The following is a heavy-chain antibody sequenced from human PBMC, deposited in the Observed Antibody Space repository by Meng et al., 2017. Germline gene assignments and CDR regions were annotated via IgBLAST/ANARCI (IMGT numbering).Heavy chain of an antibody. V-gene: IGHV1-69*05. D-gene: IGHD1-7*01. Sequence: SVKVSCKASGGTFSSYAISWVRQAPGQGLEWMGGIIPIFGTANYAQKFQGRVTITTDESTSTAYMELSSLRSEDTAVYYCAKVGLNYHPGRLDYWGQGTLVTVS. J-gene: IGHJ4*02. CDR3: AKVGLNYHPGRLDY. CDR2: IIPIFGTA. CDR1: GGTFSSYA.